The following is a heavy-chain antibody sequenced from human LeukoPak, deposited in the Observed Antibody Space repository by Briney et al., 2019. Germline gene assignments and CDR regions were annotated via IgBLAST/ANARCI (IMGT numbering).Heavy chain of an antibody. CDR2: IYYSGST. J-gene: IGHJ4*02. Sequence: KPSETLSLTCTVSGGSISSSSYYWGWIRQPPGKGLEWIGSIYYSGSTYYNPSLKSRVTISVDTSKNQFSLRLSSVTAADTAVYYCARDESIWQQWLVPTDTVPTCWGQGTLVTVSS. CDR1: GGSISSSSYY. CDR3: ARDESIWQQWLVPTDTVPTC. D-gene: IGHD6-19*01. V-gene: IGHV4-39*07.